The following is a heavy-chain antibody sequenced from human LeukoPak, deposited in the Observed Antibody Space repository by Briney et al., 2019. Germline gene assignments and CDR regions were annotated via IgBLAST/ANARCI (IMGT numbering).Heavy chain of an antibody. CDR2: IYYSGNT. Sequence: PSETLSLTCTVSGDSISTSNSYWGWIRQPPGKGLEWIGSIYYSGNTYYNASLKSRVTISVDTSKNQFSLKLSSVTAADTAVYYCAREIKTTYSGSSGWYQYYFDYWGQGTLVTVSS. V-gene: IGHV4-39*07. D-gene: IGHD6-19*01. CDR1: GDSISTSNSY. J-gene: IGHJ4*02. CDR3: AREIKTTYSGSSGWYQYYFDY.